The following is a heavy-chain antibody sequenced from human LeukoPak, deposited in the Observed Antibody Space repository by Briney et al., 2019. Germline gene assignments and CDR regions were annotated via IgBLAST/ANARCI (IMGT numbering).Heavy chain of an antibody. CDR2: ISSSSSYI. Sequence: GGSLRLSGAASGFTFSSYSMNWVRQAPGKGLEWVSSISSSSSYIYYADSVKGRFTISRDNAKNSLYLQMNSLRAEDTAVYYCARLYCSSTSCYHDYYYYYGMDVWGQGTTVTVSS. D-gene: IGHD2-2*01. J-gene: IGHJ6*02. CDR1: GFTFSSYS. V-gene: IGHV3-21*01. CDR3: ARLYCSSTSCYHDYYYYYGMDV.